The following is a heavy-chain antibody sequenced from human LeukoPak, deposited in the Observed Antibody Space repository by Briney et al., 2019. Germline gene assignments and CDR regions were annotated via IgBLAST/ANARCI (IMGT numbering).Heavy chain of an antibody. CDR2: INHSGST. J-gene: IGHJ4*02. CDR1: GGSFSGYY. CDR3: ARAPDSSGYYYADY. V-gene: IGHV4-34*01. D-gene: IGHD3-22*01. Sequence: SETLSLTCAVYGGSFSGYYWSWIRQPPGKGLEWIGEINHSGSTNYNPSLKRRVTISVDTSKNQFSLKLSSVTAADTAVYYCARAPDSSGYYYADYWGQGTLVTVSS.